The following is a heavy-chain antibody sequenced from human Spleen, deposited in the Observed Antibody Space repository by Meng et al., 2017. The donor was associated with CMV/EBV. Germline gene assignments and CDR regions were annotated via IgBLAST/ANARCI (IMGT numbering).Heavy chain of an antibody. CDR3: ARDSESGVGESSWFDP. CDR1: GYTFTSYG. Sequence: ASVKVSCKASGYTFTSYGLTWVRQAPGQGLEWMGWISAYNGNTNYAQKFQGRVTMTTETSTSTAYMELSSLRSEDTAVYYCARDSESGVGESSWFDPWGQGTLVTVSS. J-gene: IGHJ5*02. CDR2: ISAYNGNT. D-gene: IGHD3-10*01. V-gene: IGHV1-18*01.